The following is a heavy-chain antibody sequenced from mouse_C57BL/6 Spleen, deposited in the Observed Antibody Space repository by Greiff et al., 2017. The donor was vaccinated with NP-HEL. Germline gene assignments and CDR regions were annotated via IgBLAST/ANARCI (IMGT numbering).Heavy chain of an antibody. CDR2: IYPGDGDT. CDR3: ARSGVYCFDY. Sequence: QVHVKQSGAELVKPGASVKISCKASGYAFSSYWMNWVKQRPGKGLEWIGQIYPGDGDTNYNGKFKGKATLTADKSSSTAYMQLSSLTSEDSAVYFCARSGVYCFDYWGQGTTLTVSS. J-gene: IGHJ2*01. V-gene: IGHV1-80*01. CDR1: GYAFSSYW.